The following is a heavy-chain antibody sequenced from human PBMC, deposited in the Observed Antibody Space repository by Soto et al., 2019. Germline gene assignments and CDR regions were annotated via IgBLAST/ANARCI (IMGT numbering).Heavy chain of an antibody. J-gene: IGHJ1*01. CDR1: GGTFSSYA. Sequence: QVQLVQSGAEVKKPGSSVKVSCKASGGTFSSYAISWVRQAPGQGLEWMGGIIPIFGTANYAQKFQGRVTITADXXTXTXXMELSSLRSEDTAVYYCARENYYGSGSYYPAYFQHWGQGTLVTVSS. D-gene: IGHD3-10*01. CDR2: IIPIFGTA. CDR3: ARENYYGSGSYYPAYFQH. V-gene: IGHV1-69*12.